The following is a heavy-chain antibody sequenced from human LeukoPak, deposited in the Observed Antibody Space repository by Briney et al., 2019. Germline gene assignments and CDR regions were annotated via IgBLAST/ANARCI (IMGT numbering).Heavy chain of an antibody. J-gene: IGHJ4*02. V-gene: IGHV3-66*01. CDR3: ARGYLIDY. CDR2: VYSSDRT. CDR1: GFTVNSNY. Sequence: GGSLRLSCAASGFTVNSNYMSWVRQAPGKGLEWVSVVYSSDRTYYADSVKGRFTISRDDSTNTLYLLMKSLRAEDTAVYYCARGYLIDYWGQGTLVTVSS. D-gene: IGHD1-26*01.